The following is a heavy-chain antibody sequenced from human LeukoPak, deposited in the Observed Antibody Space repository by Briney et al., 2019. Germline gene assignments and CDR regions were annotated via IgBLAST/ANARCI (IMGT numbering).Heavy chain of an antibody. CDR3: ARDRKSSSSSWYNYYYYGIDV. CDR2: TYYRSKWYN. D-gene: IGHD6-13*01. Sequence: SQTLSLTCAISGDSVSSNSAAWNWIRQSPSRGLEWLGRTYYRSKWYNDYAVSVKSRITINPDTSKNQFSLQLNSVTPEDTAVYYCARDRKSSSSSWYNYYYYGIDVWGQGTTVTVSS. V-gene: IGHV6-1*01. J-gene: IGHJ6*02. CDR1: GDSVSSNSAA.